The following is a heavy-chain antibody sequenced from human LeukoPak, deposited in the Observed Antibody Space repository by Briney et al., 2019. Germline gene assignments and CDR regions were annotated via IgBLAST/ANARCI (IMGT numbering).Heavy chain of an antibody. V-gene: IGHV3-23*01. J-gene: IGHJ3*02. CDR3: AKKGVYYYGSGSYYNDAFDI. CDR2: ISGSGGST. D-gene: IGHD3-10*01. Sequence: QAGGSLRLSCAASGFTFSSYAMSWVRQAPGKGLEWVSAISGSGGSTYYADSVKGRFTISRDNSKNTLYLQMNSLRAEDTAVYYCAKKGVYYYGSGSYYNDAFDIWGQGTMVTVSS. CDR1: GFTFSSYA.